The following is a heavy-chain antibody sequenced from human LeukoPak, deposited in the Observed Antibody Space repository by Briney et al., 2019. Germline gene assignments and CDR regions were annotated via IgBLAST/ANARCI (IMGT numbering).Heavy chain of an antibody. J-gene: IGHJ6*02. CDR3: ASPGPMVRGVYYYYGMDV. CDR1: GYTFTSYG. CDR2: ISAYNGNT. V-gene: IGHV1-18*01. Sequence: ASVKVSCKASGYTFTSYGISWVRQAPGQGLEWMGWISAYNGNTNYAQKLQGRVTMTTDTSTITAYMELRSLRSDDTAVYYCASPGPMVRGVYYYYGMDVWGQGTTVTVSS. D-gene: IGHD3-10*01.